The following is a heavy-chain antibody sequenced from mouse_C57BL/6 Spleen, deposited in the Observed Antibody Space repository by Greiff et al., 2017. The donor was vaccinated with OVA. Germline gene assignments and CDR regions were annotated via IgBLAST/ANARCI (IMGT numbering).Heavy chain of an antibody. Sequence: VQLVESGAELVRPGASVTLSCKASGYTFTDYEMHWVKQTPVHGLEWIGAIDPETGGTAYNQKFKGKAILTADKSSSTAYMELRSLTSEDSAVYYCTRSYGSSFDYWGQGTTLTVSS. CDR1: GYTFTDYE. J-gene: IGHJ2*01. CDR3: TRSYGSSFDY. V-gene: IGHV1-15*01. CDR2: IDPETGGT. D-gene: IGHD1-1*01.